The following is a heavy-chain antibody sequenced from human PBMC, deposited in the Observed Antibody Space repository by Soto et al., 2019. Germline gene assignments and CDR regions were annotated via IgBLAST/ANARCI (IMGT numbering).Heavy chain of an antibody. CDR1: GFTFSNYG. D-gene: IGHD2-15*01. CDR2: ISYDGSNK. CDR3: AKGGYCSGDSCYSGAWFDP. V-gene: IGHV3-30*18. J-gene: IGHJ5*02. Sequence: GGSLRLSCAASGFTFSNYGMHWVRQAPGKGLEWVTVISYDGSNKYYADSVKGRFTISRDNSKNTLYLQMNSLRAEDTAVYYCAKGGYCSGDSCYSGAWFDPWGQGTLVTVSS.